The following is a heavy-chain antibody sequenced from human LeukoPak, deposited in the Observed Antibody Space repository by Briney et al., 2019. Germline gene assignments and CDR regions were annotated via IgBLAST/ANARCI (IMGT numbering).Heavy chain of an antibody. D-gene: IGHD3-10*01. Sequence: PSETLSLTCAVYGGSFSGYYWSWLRQPPGKGLEWLGEINHSGSTNYNPSLKSRVTISVDTSKNQFSLKLSSVTAADTAVYYCARGGPPESPYYGSISWYFDLWGRGTLVTVSS. CDR2: INHSGST. CDR3: ARGGPPESPYYGSISWYFDL. CDR1: GGSFSGYY. J-gene: IGHJ2*01. V-gene: IGHV4-34*01.